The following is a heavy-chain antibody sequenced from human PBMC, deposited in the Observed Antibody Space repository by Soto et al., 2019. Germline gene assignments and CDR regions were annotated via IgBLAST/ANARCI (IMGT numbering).Heavy chain of an antibody. D-gene: IGHD5-18*01. CDR2: IFYSGST. V-gene: IGHV4-39*01. J-gene: IGHJ6*02. CDR3: ACIFSGGYSYDFYYYGMDV. Sequence: SETLSLTCTVSHGSISSSNYYWGWIRQPPGKGLEWIGSIFYSGSTYYNPSLKSRVTISVDTSKNQFSLKLSSVTAADTAVYYCACIFSGGYSYDFYYYGMDVWGQGTTVT. CDR1: HGSISSSNYY.